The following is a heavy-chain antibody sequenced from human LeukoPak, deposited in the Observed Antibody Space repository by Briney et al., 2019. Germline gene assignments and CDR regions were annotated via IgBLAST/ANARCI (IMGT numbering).Heavy chain of an antibody. Sequence: GASVKVSCKASGYTFTGYYMHWVRQAPGQGLEWMGWINPNSGGTNYAQKFQGWVTMTRDTSISTAYMELSRLRSDDTAVYYCAREGPGEYNWFDPWGQGTLVTASS. V-gene: IGHV1-2*04. CDR2: INPNSGGT. J-gene: IGHJ5*02. CDR3: AREGPGEYNWFDP. D-gene: IGHD3-10*01. CDR1: GYTFTGYY.